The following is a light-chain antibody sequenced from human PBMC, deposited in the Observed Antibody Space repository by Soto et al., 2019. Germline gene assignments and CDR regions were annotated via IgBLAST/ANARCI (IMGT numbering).Light chain of an antibody. CDR1: ESISND. CDR3: QQYTNWPRP. CDR2: GAS. V-gene: IGKV3-15*01. Sequence: QSAGAVSVTQRERAIVSCRAGESISNDSAWYQQKPGQAPRLLICGASTRAAGVPSRFSGSGSGTEFILTISSLQSEDVGVYYCQQYTNWPRPFGRGTKVDVK. J-gene: IGKJ1*01.